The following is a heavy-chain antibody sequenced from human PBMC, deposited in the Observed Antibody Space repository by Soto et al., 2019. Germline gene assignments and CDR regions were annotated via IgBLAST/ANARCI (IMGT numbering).Heavy chain of an antibody. D-gene: IGHD3-10*01. CDR2: IVPVFGTA. J-gene: IGHJ4*02. V-gene: IGHV1-69*19. Sequence: QVQLVQSGAEVKEPGSSVKVSCKASGGTSNNNANSWVRQAPGQGLEWMGGIVPVFGTANYAQKFRGRVKATGDEAGRTLNMEGRSRTTEDTALYYGATWKGAGTYYDDDCWGQETLFPVSS. CDR1: GGTSNNNA. CDR3: ATWKGAGTYYDDDC.